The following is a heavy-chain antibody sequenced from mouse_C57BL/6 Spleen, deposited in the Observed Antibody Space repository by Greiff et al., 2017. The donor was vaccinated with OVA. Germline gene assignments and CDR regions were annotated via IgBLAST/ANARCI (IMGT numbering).Heavy chain of an antibody. CDR3: ARSPHWYFDV. CDR2: IDPKSGGT. V-gene: IGHV1-72*01. Sequence: QVQLQQPGAELVKPGASVKLSCKASGYTFTSYWMHWVKQRPGRGLEWIGRIDPKSGGTKYNEKFKSKATLTVDKPSSTAYMQLSSLTSEDSAVYYCARSPHWYFDVWGTGTTVTVSS. CDR1: GYTFTSYW. J-gene: IGHJ1*03.